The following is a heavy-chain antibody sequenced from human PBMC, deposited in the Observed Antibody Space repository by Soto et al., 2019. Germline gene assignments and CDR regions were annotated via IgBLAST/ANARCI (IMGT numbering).Heavy chain of an antibody. CDR2: ISAYNGNT. CDR3: ARDSEGATAAGSYYYCMDV. V-gene: IGHV1-18*01. CDR1: GYTFTSYG. J-gene: IGHJ6*02. Sequence: QVQLVQSGAEVKKPGASVKVSCKASGYTFTSYGISWVRQAPGQGLEWMGWISAYNGNTNYAQKLQGRVTMTTDTTTSRAYVELRRLRSADTAVSYCARDSEGATAAGSYYYCMDVGGRVTTV. D-gene: IGHD1-26*01.